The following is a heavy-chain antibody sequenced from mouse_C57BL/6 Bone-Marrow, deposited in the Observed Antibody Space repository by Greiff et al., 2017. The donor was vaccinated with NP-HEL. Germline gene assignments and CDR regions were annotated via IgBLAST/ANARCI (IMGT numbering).Heavy chain of an antibody. CDR3: ARHYYGSKGY. V-gene: IGHV1-19*01. CDR2: INPYNGGT. CDR1: GYTFTDYY. D-gene: IGHD1-1*01. Sequence: EVQLVESGPVLVKPGASVKMSCKASGYTFTDYYMNWVKQSHGKSLEWIGVINPYNGGTSYNQKFKGKATLTVDKSSSTAYMELNSLTSEDSAVYYCARHYYGSKGYWGQGTTLTVSS. J-gene: IGHJ2*01.